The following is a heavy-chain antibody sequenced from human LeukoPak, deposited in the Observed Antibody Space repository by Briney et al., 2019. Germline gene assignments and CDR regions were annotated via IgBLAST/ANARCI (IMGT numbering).Heavy chain of an antibody. CDR3: AKGSITITYYFDY. CDR2: ISSSGGST. CDR1: GFTFSSYA. D-gene: IGHD3-10*01. Sequence: PGGSLRLSCAASGFTFSSYAMSWVRQAPGKGLEWVSAISSSGGSTYYADSVKGRFTISRDNSKNTLYLQMNSLRAEDTAVYFCAKGSITITYYFDYWGQGTLVTVSS. V-gene: IGHV3-23*01. J-gene: IGHJ4*02.